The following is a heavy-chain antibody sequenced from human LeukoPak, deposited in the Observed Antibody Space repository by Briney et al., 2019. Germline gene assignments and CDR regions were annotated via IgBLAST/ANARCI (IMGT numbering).Heavy chain of an antibody. CDR1: GGSFSGYY. D-gene: IGHD3/OR15-3a*01. CDR2: INHSGST. J-gene: IGHJ6*02. CDR3: ARGKSCLDPPYYYYGMDV. Sequence: SETLSLTCAVYGGSFSGYYWSWIRQPPGKGLEWLGEINHSGSTNCNPSLKSRVTISVDTSKNQFSLKLSSVTAADTAVYYCARGKSCLDPPYYYYGMDVWGQGTTVTVSS. V-gene: IGHV4-34*01.